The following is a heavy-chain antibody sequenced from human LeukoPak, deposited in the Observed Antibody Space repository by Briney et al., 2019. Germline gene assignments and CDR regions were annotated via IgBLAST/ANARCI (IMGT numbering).Heavy chain of an antibody. Sequence: GGSLRLSCAASGFTFSSYAMSWVRQAPGKGREWVSGVSGSGGSTYYADSVKGRFTISRDNSKNTLYLQMNSLRAEDTAVYYCAKEYLNGMDVWGQGTTVTVSS. CDR1: GFTFSSYA. D-gene: IGHD2-8*01. V-gene: IGHV3-23*01. CDR3: AKEYLNGMDV. J-gene: IGHJ6*02. CDR2: VSGSGGST.